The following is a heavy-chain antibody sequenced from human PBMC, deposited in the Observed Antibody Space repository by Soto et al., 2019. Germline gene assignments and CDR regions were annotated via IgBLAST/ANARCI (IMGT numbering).Heavy chain of an antibody. D-gene: IGHD3-10*01. J-gene: IGHJ4*02. V-gene: IGHV3-64D*08. CDR2: ISNNGNNT. Sequence: HPGGSLRLSCSASGFTFSINAMHWVRQAPGKGLEYVSGISNNGNNTYYADSVKGRFTISRDNSKNTLYLQMSSLRVEDTAVFYCVKDNYGSGAYYIRPDSWGRGTLVTVSS. CDR3: VKDNYGSGAYYIRPDS. CDR1: GFTFSINA.